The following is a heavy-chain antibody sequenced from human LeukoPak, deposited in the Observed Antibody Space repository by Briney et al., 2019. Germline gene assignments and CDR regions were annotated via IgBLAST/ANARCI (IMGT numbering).Heavy chain of an antibody. V-gene: IGHV1-3*03. D-gene: IGHD2/OR15-2a*01. J-gene: IGHJ3*02. Sequence: GASVKVSCQASGYSFSTYAVHWVRQAPGQRLEWMGWIAADDNTKYSQDLQGRFSITRDTSASTAYMELSSLRSDDMAVYYCVRDNREGAFDIWGQGTMVTVSP. CDR1: GYSFSTYA. CDR3: VRDNREGAFDI. CDR2: IAADDNT.